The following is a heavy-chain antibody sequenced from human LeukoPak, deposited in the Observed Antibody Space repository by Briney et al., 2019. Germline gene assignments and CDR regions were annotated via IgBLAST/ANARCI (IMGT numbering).Heavy chain of an antibody. CDR1: GESFSDYY. Sequence: SETLSLTCAVYGESFSDYYWSWIRQPPGKGLEWIGEINHSGSTNYNPSLKSRVTISVDTSKNQFFLKLNSVTAADTAVYYCARDSRMTTWYFPGVYYFDYWGQGTLVTVSS. CDR3: ARDSRMTTWYFPGVYYFDY. CDR2: INHSGST. D-gene: IGHD6-13*01. J-gene: IGHJ4*02. V-gene: IGHV4-34*01.